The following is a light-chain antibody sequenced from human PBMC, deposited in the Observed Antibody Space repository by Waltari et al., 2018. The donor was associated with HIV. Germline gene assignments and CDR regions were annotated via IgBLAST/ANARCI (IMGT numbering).Light chain of an antibody. V-gene: IGLV3-1*01. CDR2: EDN. CDR3: QAWDSSTARGV. J-gene: IGLJ2*01. CDR1: RPGDTY. Sequence: SYEFTQPPSVRVSPGQTASISCSGSRPGDTYAGGYQQKVGRAAVLVIYEDNQRPSGIPERFAGSDSGSTATLTITGTQAMDEGDYYCQAWDSSTARGVFGGGTNLTVL.